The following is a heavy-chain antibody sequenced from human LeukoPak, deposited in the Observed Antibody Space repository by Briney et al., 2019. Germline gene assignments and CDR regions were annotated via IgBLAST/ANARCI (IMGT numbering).Heavy chain of an antibody. V-gene: IGHV1-2*02. D-gene: IGHD1-7*01. Sequence: ASVTVSRKASGYTFTGYYMHWVRQAPAQGLEWMGWINPNSGGTNYAQKFQGRVTMTRDTSISTAYMELSRLRSDDTAVDYYARPLINGNYAGWWFDPWGQGTLVTVSS. J-gene: IGHJ5*02. CDR3: ARPLINGNYAGWWFDP. CDR1: GYTFTGYY. CDR2: INPNSGGT.